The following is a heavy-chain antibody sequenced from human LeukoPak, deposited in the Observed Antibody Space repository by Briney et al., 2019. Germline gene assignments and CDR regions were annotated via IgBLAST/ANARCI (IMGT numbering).Heavy chain of an antibody. CDR1: GYTFTGYY. J-gene: IGHJ4*02. D-gene: IGHD5-12*01. CDR2: INPNSGGT. Sequence: ASVKVSCKASGYTFTGYYMHWVRQAPGQGLEWMGWINPNSGGTNYAQKFQGRVTMTRDTSISTAYMELSRLRSDDTAVYYCARIWLRSHEDQNWGQGTLVTVSS. V-gene: IGHV1-2*02. CDR3: ARIWLRSHEDQN.